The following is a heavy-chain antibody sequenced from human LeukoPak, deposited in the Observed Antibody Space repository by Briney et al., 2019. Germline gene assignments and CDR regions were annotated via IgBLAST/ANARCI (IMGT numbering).Heavy chain of an antibody. Sequence: SVKVSCKASGGTFSSYAISWVRQAPGQGLEWMGRIIPILGIANYAQKFQGRVTITADKSTRTAYMELSSLRSEDTAVYYCARVPGYGDYYHYFDYWGQGTLVTVSS. CDR3: ARVPGYGDYYHYFDY. J-gene: IGHJ4*02. D-gene: IGHD4-17*01. CDR2: IIPILGIA. V-gene: IGHV1-69*04. CDR1: GGTFSSYA.